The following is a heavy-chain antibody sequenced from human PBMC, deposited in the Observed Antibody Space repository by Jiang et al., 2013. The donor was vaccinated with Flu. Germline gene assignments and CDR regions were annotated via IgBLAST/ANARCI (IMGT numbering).Heavy chain of an antibody. V-gene: IGHV4-34*01. CDR1: GGSISSYY. CDR3: AREPQPPIAAAGTVDY. J-gene: IGHJ4*02. D-gene: IGHD6-13*01. Sequence: LLKPSETLSLTCTVSGGSISSYYWSWIRQPPGKGLEWIGEINHSGSTNYNPSLKSRVTISVDTSKNQFSLKLSSVTAADTAVYYCAREPQPPIAAAGTVDYWGQGTLVTVSS. CDR2: INHSGST.